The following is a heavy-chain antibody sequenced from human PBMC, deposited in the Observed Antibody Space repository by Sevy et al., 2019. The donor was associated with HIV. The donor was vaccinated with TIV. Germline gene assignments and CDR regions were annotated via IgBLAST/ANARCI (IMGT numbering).Heavy chain of an antibody. Sequence: SCKASGYTFTGYYMHWVRQAPGQGLEWMGWINPNSGGTNYAQKFQGRVTMTRDTSISTAYMELSRLRSDDTAVYYCASTFTAMATYFDYWGQGTLVTVSS. V-gene: IGHV1-2*02. CDR1: GYTFTGYY. D-gene: IGHD5-18*01. CDR3: ASTFTAMATYFDY. J-gene: IGHJ4*02. CDR2: INPNSGGT.